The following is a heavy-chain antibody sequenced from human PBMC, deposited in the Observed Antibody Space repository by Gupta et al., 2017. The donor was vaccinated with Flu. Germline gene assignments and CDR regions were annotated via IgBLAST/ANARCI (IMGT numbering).Heavy chain of an antibody. Sequence: EEQLLESGGGLVQPGGSLKVSCVASGFTLSGSAMHWVRQAPGKGLEWVGRISSEAHNFATVYGGSLKGRFTMSRDDSVNTAYLHMINLKSEDTALYYCTSEASPVWGQGTMVIVSS. V-gene: IGHV3-73*02. CDR1: GFTLSGSA. J-gene: IGHJ3*01. CDR3: TSEASPV. CDR2: ISSEAHNFAT.